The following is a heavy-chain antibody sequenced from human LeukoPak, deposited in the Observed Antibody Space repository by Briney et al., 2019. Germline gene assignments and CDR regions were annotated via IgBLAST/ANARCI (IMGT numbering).Heavy chain of an antibody. CDR3: FDY. D-gene: IGHD3-10*01. Sequence: SETLSLTCTVSGGSISSGDYYWSWIRQPPGKGLEWIGYIYYSGSTYYNPSLKSRVTVSVDTSKNQFSLKLSSYCARGLLWFYPFDYWGQGTLVTVSS. CDR2: IYYSGST. CDR1: GGSISSGDYY. J-gene: IGHJ4*02. V-gene: IGHV4-30-4*02.